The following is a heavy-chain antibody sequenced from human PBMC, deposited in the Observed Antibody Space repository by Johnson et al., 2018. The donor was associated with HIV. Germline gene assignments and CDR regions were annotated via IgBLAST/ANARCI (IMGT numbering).Heavy chain of an antibody. CDR2: IRYDGSNK. CDR1: GFTFSSYG. CDR3: ARWGVVTPHAFDI. D-gene: IGHD4-23*01. J-gene: IGHJ3*02. V-gene: IGHV3-30*02. Sequence: QVQLVESGGGVVQPGGSLRLSCAASGFTFSSYGMHWVRQAPGKGLEWVAFIRYDGSNKYYADSVKGRFTISIDNSKNTLYLQMNSLRAEDTAVYYCARWGVVTPHAFDIWGQGTMVTVSS.